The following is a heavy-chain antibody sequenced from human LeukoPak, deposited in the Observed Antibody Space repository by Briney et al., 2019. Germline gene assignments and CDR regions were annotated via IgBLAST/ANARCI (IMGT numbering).Heavy chain of an antibody. Sequence: SETLSLTCAVYGGSFSGYYWSWICQPPGKGLEWIGEINHSGSTNYNPSLKSRVTISVDTSKNQFSLKLSSVTAADTAVYYCARHSGGTYYVNFDPWGQGTLVTVSS. D-gene: IGHD1-26*01. CDR2: INHSGST. V-gene: IGHV4-34*01. CDR3: ARHSGGTYYVNFDP. J-gene: IGHJ5*02. CDR1: GGSFSGYY.